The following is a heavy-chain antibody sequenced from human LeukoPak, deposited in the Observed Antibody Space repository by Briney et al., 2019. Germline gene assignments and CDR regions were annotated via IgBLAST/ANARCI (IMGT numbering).Heavy chain of an antibody. CDR3: ARDPYSGSYGADYYYYMDV. CDR2: ITSGSSHI. Sequence: GGSLRLSCAASGFTFSSYSMNWVRQAPGKGLEWVSYITSGSSHIYYADSVKGRFTISRDNAKSSLNLQMNSLRAEDTAVYYCARDPYSGSYGADYYYYMDVWGKGTTVTISS. V-gene: IGHV3-21*05. D-gene: IGHD1-26*01. J-gene: IGHJ6*03. CDR1: GFTFSSYS.